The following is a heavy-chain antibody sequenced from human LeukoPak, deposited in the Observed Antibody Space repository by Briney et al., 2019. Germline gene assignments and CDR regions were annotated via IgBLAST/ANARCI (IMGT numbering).Heavy chain of an antibody. Sequence: ASVKASCKASGYTFTGYYMHWVRQAPGQGLEWMGWINPNSGGTNYAQKFQGRVTMTRDTSISTAYMELSRLRSDDTAVFYCAREGDSSGFYYFDYWGQGTLVTVSS. CDR2: INPNSGGT. J-gene: IGHJ4*02. V-gene: IGHV1-2*02. CDR3: AREGDSSGFYYFDY. CDR1: GYTFTGYY. D-gene: IGHD6-19*01.